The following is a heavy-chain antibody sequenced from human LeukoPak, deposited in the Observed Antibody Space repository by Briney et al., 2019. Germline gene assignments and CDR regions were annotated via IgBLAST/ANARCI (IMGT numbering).Heavy chain of an antibody. J-gene: IGHJ4*02. Sequence: VASVKVSCKVSGYTLTELSMHWVRQAPGKGLEWMGGFDPEDGETIYAQKFRGRVTMTEDTSTDTAYMELSSLISEDTAVYYCATDLASGTTWDYWGQGTLVTVSS. D-gene: IGHD1-1*01. V-gene: IGHV1-24*01. CDR3: ATDLASGTTWDY. CDR1: GYTLTELS. CDR2: FDPEDGET.